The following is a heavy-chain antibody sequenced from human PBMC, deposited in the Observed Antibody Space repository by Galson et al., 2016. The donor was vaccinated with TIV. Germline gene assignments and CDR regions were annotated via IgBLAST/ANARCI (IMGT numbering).Heavy chain of an antibody. J-gene: IGHJ6*02. Sequence: SLRLPCAASGLSVSSNYMSWVRQAPGKGLEWVSIISSGGSTNYVDSVKGRFTISRDSSKNTLFLQMNSLRADDTAVYYCARDRRHCGNECYLYYYYGMDVWGPGTTVTVSS. V-gene: IGHV3-66*02. D-gene: IGHD2-21*01. CDR1: GLSVSSNY. CDR2: ISSGGST. CDR3: ARDRRHCGNECYLYYYYGMDV.